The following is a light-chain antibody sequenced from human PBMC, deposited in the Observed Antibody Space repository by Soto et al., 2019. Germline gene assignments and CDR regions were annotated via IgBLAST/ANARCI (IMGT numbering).Light chain of an antibody. J-gene: IGKJ2*01. CDR2: AAS. CDR3: LQIYSTPYT. CDR1: QSISSY. V-gene: IGKV1-39*01. Sequence: DIQMTQSPSSLSASVGDGVIITCRASQSISSYLNWYQQRPGKAPKLLISAASSLQSGVPSRFSGSGSGTDFTLTISSLQPEDFATYCCLQIYSTPYTFGQGTKLEIK.